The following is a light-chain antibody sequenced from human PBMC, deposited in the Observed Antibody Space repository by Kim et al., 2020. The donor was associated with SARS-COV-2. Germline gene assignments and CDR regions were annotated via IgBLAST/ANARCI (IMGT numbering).Light chain of an antibody. CDR1: QSVSSN. CDR3: QQYNNWPGT. CDR2: GAS. Sequence: EIVMTQSPATLSVSPGERATLSCRASQSVSSNLAWYQQKPGQAPRLLIHGASIRATGIPARFSGSGSGTEFTLTISILQSEDFAVYYCQQYNNWPGTFGQGTKLGI. J-gene: IGKJ2*01. V-gene: IGKV3D-15*03.